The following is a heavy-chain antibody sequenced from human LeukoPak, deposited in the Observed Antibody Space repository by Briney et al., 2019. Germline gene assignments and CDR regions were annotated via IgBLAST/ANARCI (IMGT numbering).Heavy chain of an antibody. CDR1: GFTFRSHA. CDR2: IYENGGTT. CDR3: ARAVGGYASF. D-gene: IGHD5-12*01. J-gene: IGHJ4*02. V-gene: IGHV3-23*01. Sequence: GGSLRLSCVGSGFTFRSHAMSWVRQAPEKGLEFVSGIYENGGTTYYADSVKGRFSISRDNSKNTLYLQMDSLRGEDTAVYYCARAVGGYASFWGQGTLVTVSS.